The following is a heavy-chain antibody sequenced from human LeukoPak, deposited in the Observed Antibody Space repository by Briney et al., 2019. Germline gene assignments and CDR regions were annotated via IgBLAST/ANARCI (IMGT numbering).Heavy chain of an antibody. Sequence: GGTLTLSCSASGFNFSLYSMNWLRQAPGKGLEWISYISSGSDTLYYAESVKGRFTVSRDNTKNSLYLQMNSLRAEDSAMYYCARDPARPPRYYMDVWGKGTTVIVSS. J-gene: IGHJ6*03. V-gene: IGHV3-48*01. CDR1: GFNFSLYS. CDR2: ISSGSDTL. CDR3: ARDPARPPRYYMDV.